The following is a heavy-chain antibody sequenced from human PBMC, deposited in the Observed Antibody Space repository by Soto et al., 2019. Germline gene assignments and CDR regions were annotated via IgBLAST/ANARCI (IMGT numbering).Heavy chain of an antibody. J-gene: IGHJ4*02. D-gene: IGHD4-17*01. CDR2: IYYSGST. CDR3: ARVYGDYGDLYFDY. V-gene: IGHV4-30-4*08. Sequence: SETLSLTCAVYGGSFSGYYWSWIRQPPGMGLEWIGYIYYSGSTYYNPSLKSRVTISVDTSKNQFSLRLSSVTAADTAVYYCARVYGDYGDLYFDYWGQGTLVNVSS. CDR1: GGSFSGYY.